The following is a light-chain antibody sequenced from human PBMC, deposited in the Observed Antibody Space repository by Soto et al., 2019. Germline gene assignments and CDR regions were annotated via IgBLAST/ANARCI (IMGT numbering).Light chain of an antibody. J-gene: IGKJ2*01. CDR1: QSVSSK. V-gene: IGKV3-15*01. CDR3: QQYNNWPHT. Sequence: EIVMTQSPPTLSVSPGEKATLSCRASQSVSSKLAWFQQKPGQAPSLLIYGVSTRATGVPVRFSGSGSGTEFTLTINSLQSEDFAVYYCQQYNNWPHTVGQGTKVDIK. CDR2: GVS.